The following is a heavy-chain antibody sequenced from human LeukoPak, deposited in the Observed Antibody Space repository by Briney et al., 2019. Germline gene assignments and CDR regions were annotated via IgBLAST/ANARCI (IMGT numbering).Heavy chain of an antibody. D-gene: IGHD6-19*01. Sequence: GGSLRLSCAASGFTFSSYGMHWVRQAPGKGLEWVAFIRYDGSNKYYADSVKGRFTISRDNSKNTLYLQMNSLRAEDTAVYYCARDSSPTQWLVPVYWGQGTLVTVSS. CDR1: GFTFSSYG. V-gene: IGHV3-30*02. CDR2: IRYDGSNK. CDR3: ARDSSPTQWLVPVY. J-gene: IGHJ4*02.